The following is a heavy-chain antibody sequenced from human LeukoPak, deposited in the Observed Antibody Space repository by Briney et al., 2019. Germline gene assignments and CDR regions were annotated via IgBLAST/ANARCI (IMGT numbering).Heavy chain of an antibody. D-gene: IGHD5-18*01. CDR1: GGSLSGYY. V-gene: IGHV4-34*01. J-gene: IGHJ4*02. CDR3: AMDTAGMDY. CDR2: INHSGST. Sequence: PSETLSLTCAVYGGSLSGYYWSWIRQPPGKGLEWIGEINHSGSTNYNPSLKSRVTISVDTSKNQFSLKLSSVTAADTAVYYCAMDTAGMDYWGQGTLVTVSS.